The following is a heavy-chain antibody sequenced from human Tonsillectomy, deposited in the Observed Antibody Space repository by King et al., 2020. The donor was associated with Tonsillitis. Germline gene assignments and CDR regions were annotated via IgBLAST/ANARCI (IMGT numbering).Heavy chain of an antibody. CDR3: AREYSGSYFDH. CDR2: IYHNGGP. J-gene: IGHJ4*02. Sequence: VQLQESGPGLVKPSETLSLTCTVSGYSMTTGYYWGWIRQPPGKGLEWIGSIYHNGGPLYNPSLKSRVTMSVDASKNRFSLKLNSVTAADTAVYYCAREYSGSYFDHWGQGTLVTVPS. V-gene: IGHV4-38-2*02. CDR1: GYSMTTGYY. D-gene: IGHD1-26*01.